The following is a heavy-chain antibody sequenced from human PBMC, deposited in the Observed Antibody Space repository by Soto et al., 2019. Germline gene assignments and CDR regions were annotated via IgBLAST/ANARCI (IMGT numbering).Heavy chain of an antibody. CDR1: GYTFTGYY. V-gene: IGHV1-2*02. J-gene: IGHJ3*02. CDR3: ARVGVFATVTTDAFDI. CDR2: INPNSGGT. D-gene: IGHD4-17*01. Sequence: GASVKVSCKASGYTFTGYYMHWVRQAPGQGLEWMGWINPNSGGTNYAQKFQGRVTMTRDTSISTAYMELSRLRSDDTAVYYCARVGVFATVTTDAFDIWGQGTMVTVSS.